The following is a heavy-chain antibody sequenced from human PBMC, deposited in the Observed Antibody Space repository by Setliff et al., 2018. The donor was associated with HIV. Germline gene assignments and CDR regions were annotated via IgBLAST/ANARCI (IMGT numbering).Heavy chain of an antibody. Sequence: ASVKVSCKASGYSFSSYGISWVRQAPGQGLEWMAWNSGYNGNTQYAQKFRGRVTMTAETSTSTASMELRSLRSDDTAVYYCARDSSGWPEHDINGNFDHWGLGTVVTVSS. CDR2: NSGYNGNT. CDR1: GYSFSSYG. D-gene: IGHD6-19*01. CDR3: ARDSSGWPEHDINGNFDH. J-gene: IGHJ4*02. V-gene: IGHV1-18*01.